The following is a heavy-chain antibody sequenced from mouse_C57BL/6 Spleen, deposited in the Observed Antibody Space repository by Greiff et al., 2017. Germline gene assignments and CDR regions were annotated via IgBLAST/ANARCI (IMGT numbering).Heavy chain of an antibody. Sequence: VHLVESGPGLVQPSQSLSITCTVSGFSLTSYGVHWVRQSPGKGLEWLGVIWRGGSTDYNAAFMSRLSITKDNSKSQVFFKMNSLQADDTAIYYCAKKDYGSRGDYAMDYWGQGTSVTVSS. D-gene: IGHD1-1*01. J-gene: IGHJ4*01. V-gene: IGHV2-5*01. CDR3: AKKDYGSRGDYAMDY. CDR1: GFSLTSYG. CDR2: IWRGGST.